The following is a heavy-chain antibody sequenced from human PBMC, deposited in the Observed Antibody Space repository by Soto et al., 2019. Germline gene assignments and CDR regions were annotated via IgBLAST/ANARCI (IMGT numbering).Heavy chain of an antibody. Sequence: ASVKVSCKASGYTFTSYDINWVRQATEQGLEWMGWMNPNSGNTGYAQKFQGRVTMTRNTSISTAYMELSSLRSEDTAVYYCARDADYGDYGYYYYYMDVWGKGTTVTVS. CDR3: ARDADYGDYGYYYYYMDV. CDR1: GYTFTSYD. J-gene: IGHJ6*03. V-gene: IGHV1-8*01. D-gene: IGHD4-17*01. CDR2: MNPNSGNT.